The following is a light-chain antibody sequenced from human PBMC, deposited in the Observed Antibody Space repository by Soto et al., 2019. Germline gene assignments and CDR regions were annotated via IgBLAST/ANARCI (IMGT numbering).Light chain of an antibody. CDR2: GAS. CDR3: QQYGTSLYT. J-gene: IGKJ2*01. V-gene: IGKV3-20*01. CDR1: QSVSNSY. Sequence: EIVLTQSPGTLSLSPGERATLPCRASQSVSNSYLAWYQQKPGQAPRLLMYGASNRATGIPDRFSGSGSGTDFTLTISRLEPKDFAVYYCQQYGTSLYTFGQGTKLEIK.